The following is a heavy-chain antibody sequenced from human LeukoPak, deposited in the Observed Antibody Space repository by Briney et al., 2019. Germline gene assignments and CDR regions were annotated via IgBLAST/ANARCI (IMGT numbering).Heavy chain of an antibody. Sequence: SETLSLTCAVYGGSFSGYYWSWIRQPPGKGLEWIGEINHSGSTNYNPSLKSRVTISVDTSKNQFSLKLSSVTAADTAVYYCAREGGYSSGWYNYYFDYWGQGTLVTVSS. CDR1: GGSFSGYY. J-gene: IGHJ4*02. D-gene: IGHD6-19*01. CDR2: INHSGST. CDR3: AREGGYSSGWYNYYFDY. V-gene: IGHV4-34*01.